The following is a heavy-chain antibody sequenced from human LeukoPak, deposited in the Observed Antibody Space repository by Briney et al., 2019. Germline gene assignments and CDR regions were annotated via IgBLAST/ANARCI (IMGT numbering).Heavy chain of an antibody. CDR3: ARDQAYSFDY. D-gene: IGHD4-11*01. J-gene: IGHJ4*02. CDR2: IGSSSSPI. CDR1: GFTFSAYS. V-gene: IGHV3-48*04. Sequence: HTGGSLRLSCAASGFTFSAYSMNWVRQAPGKGLEWVSYIGSSSSPIYYADSVKGRFTISRDNGKNTLYLQMDSLRAEDTAVYYCARDQAYSFDYWGQGTLVTVSS.